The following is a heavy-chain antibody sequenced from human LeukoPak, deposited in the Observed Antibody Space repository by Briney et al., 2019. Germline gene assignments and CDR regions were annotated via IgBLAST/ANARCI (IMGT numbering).Heavy chain of an antibody. D-gene: IGHD3-3*01. CDR3: ARENYDFWSGYYTPYYGMDV. CDR1: GGSISSGGYY. V-gene: IGHV4-31*11. J-gene: IGHJ6*02. CDR2: IYYSGST. Sequence: PSETLSLTCAVSGGSISSGGYYWSWIRQHPGKGLEWIGYIYYSGSTYYNPSLKSRVTISVDTPKNQFSLKLSSVTAADTAVYYCARENYDFWSGYYTPYYGMDVWGQGTTVTVSS.